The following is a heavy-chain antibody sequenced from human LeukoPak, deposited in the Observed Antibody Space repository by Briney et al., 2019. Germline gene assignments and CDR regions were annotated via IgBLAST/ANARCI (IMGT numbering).Heavy chain of an antibody. Sequence: GGSLRLSCAVSGFTFKNTWMAWVRQTPGKGLEWVANINQDGSTKHYVDSVKGRFTISRDNAKNSLYLQMNSLRAEDTAIYYRAPDQTGSLDYWGQGTLVTVSS. V-gene: IGHV3-7*01. CDR2: INQDGSTK. J-gene: IGHJ4*02. CDR3: APDQTGSLDY. D-gene: IGHD1-26*01. CDR1: GFTFKNTW.